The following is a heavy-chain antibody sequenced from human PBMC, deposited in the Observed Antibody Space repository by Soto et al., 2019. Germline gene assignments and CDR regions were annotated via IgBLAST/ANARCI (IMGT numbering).Heavy chain of an antibody. V-gene: IGHV3-15*07. CDR3: TTTVFAFDWIIYYFDY. Sequence: GVSLRLSCAVSGFTFSNAWMNWVRQSPGKGLEWVGRIKSKTDGGTTDYAAPVKGRFTISRDDSKNTLYLQMNSLKTEDTAVYYCTTTVFAFDWIIYYFDYWGQGTLVTVSS. CDR1: GFTFSNAW. J-gene: IGHJ4*02. CDR2: IKSKTDGGTT. D-gene: IGHD3-9*01.